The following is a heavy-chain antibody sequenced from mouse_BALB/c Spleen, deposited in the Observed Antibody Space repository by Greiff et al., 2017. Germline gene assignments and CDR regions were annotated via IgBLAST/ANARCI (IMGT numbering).Heavy chain of an antibody. V-gene: IGHV5-12-2*01. D-gene: IGHD1-2*01. CDR2: ISNGGGST. J-gene: IGHJ4*01. Sequence: EVHLVESGGGLVQPGGSLKLSCAASGFTFSSYTMSWVRQTPEKRLEWVAYISNGGGSTYYPDTVKGRFTISRDNAKNTLYLQMSSLKSEDTAMYYCARHYYGPYAMDYWGQGTSVTVSA. CDR3: ARHYYGPYAMDY. CDR1: GFTFSSYT.